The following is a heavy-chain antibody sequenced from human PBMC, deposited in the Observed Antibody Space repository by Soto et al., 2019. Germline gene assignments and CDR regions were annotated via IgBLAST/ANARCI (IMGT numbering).Heavy chain of an antibody. CDR3: AREEAYYDFWRGYPGGEFDY. CDR1: GFTFSSYA. J-gene: IGHJ4*02. CDR2: ISYDGSNK. V-gene: IGHV3-30-3*01. Sequence: PGGSLRLSCAASGFTFSSYAMHWVRQAPGKGLEWVAVISYDGSNKYYADSVKGRFTISRDNSKNTLYLQMNSLRAEDTAVYYCAREEAYYDFWRGYPGGEFDYWGQGTLVTVSS. D-gene: IGHD3-3*01.